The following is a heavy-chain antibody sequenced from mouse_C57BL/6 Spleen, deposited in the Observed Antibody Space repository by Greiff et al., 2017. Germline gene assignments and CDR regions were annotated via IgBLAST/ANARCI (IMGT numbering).Heavy chain of an antibody. CDR3: ARGGAYNWYFDV. J-gene: IGHJ1*03. V-gene: IGHV7-1*01. CDR2: SRNKANDYTT. Sequence: EVKVVESGGGLVQSGRSLRLSCATSGFAFSDFYMEWVRQAPGKGLEWIAASRNKANDYTTEYSASVKGRLIVSRDSSQCSLDFQMHALRAEDNATLYCARGGAYNWYFDVWGTGTTVTVSS. D-gene: IGHD6-5*01. CDR1: GFAFSDFY.